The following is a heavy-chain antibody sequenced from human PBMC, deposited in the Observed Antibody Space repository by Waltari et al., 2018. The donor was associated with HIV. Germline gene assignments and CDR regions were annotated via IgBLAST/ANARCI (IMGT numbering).Heavy chain of an antibody. D-gene: IGHD1-26*01. CDR3: ARGGGTYSDY. Sequence: QVQLVESGGDLVKPGGSLRLSWAASGFTFRDYYMSWIRQAPGKGLEWVSFISDSVSTIYYADSVKGRFTISRDNAKKSLYLQMNRLRAEDTALYYCARGGGTYSDYWGQGTLVTVSS. J-gene: IGHJ4*02. CDR1: GFTFRDYY. CDR2: ISDSVSTI. V-gene: IGHV3-11*01.